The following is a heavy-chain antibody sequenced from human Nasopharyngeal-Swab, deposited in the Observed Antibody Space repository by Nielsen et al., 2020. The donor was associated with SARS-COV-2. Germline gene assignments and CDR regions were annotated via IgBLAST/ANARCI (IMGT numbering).Heavy chain of an antibody. Sequence: GESLKISCAASGFTFTLYTINWVRQAPGKGLEWVSAISSSGDYIYYAPSVKGRFTISRDNAKNSLYLQMNSLRADDTAVYYCARETPAMFAYWGQGTLVTVSS. CDR2: ISSSGDYI. J-gene: IGHJ4*02. V-gene: IGHV3-21*01. CDR1: GFTFTLYT. CDR3: ARETPAMFAY.